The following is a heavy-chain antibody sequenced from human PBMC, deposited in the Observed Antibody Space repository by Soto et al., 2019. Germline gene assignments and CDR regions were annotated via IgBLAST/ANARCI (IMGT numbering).Heavy chain of an antibody. CDR1: GGTFSSYA. Sequence: QVQLVQSGAEVKKPGSSVKVSCKASGGTFSSYAISWVRQAPGQGFEWMGGIIPIFGTANYAQKFQGRVTITADESTSTAYMELSSLRSEDTAVYYCARGPPEPGIAVAGTVEYFQHWGQGTLVTVSS. CDR3: ARGPPEPGIAVAGTVEYFQH. CDR2: IIPIFGTA. D-gene: IGHD6-19*01. V-gene: IGHV1-69*01. J-gene: IGHJ1*01.